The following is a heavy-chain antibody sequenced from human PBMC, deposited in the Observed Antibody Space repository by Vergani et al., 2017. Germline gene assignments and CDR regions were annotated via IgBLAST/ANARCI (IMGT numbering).Heavy chain of an antibody. CDR3: ARVWSYDSSGYPPVWFDP. CDR1: GGSISSYY. D-gene: IGHD3-22*01. Sequence: QVQLQESGPGLVKPSETLSLTCTVSGGSISSYYWSWIRQPPGKGLEWIGYIYYSGSTNYNPSLKSRVTISVDTSKNQFSLKLSSVTAADTAVYYCARVWSYDSSGYPPVWFDPWGQGTLVTVSS. J-gene: IGHJ5*02. CDR2: IYYSGST. V-gene: IGHV4-59*01.